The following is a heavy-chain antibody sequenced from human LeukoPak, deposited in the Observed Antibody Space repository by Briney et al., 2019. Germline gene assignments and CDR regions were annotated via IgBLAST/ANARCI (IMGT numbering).Heavy chain of an antibody. V-gene: IGHV3-33*08. D-gene: IGHD5-18*01. CDR2: IWYDGSNK. J-gene: IGHJ4*02. Sequence: GGSLRLSCAASGFTFSNAWMSWVRQAPGKGLEWVAVIWYDGSNKYYADSVKGRFTISRDNSKNTLYLQMNSLRAEDTAVYYCARAAMDLFDYWGQGILVTVSS. CDR3: ARAAMDLFDY. CDR1: GFTFSNAW.